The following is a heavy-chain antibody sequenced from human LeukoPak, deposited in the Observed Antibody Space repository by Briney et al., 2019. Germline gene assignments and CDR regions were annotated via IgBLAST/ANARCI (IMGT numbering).Heavy chain of an antibody. J-gene: IGHJ3*02. V-gene: IGHV3-21*04. CDR3: ARNILFAFDI. CDR2: ISSSSYI. CDR1: GFTFSSYS. Sequence: GGSLRLSCAASGFTFSSYSMNWVRQAPGKGLEWVSSISSSSYIYYADSVKGRFTISRDNSKNTLYLQVNSLRAEDTAMYYCARNILFAFDIWGQGTMVTVSS.